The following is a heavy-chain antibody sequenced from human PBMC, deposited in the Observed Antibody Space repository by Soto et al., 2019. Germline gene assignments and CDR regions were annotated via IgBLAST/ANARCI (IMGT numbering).Heavy chain of an antibody. CDR2: IFGDGNT. D-gene: IGHD4-17*01. V-gene: IGHV3-53*01. J-gene: IGHJ4*02. Sequence: ELQLVGSGGGLIQPGGSLRLSCAASGFSVTSGHMNWVRQAPGKGLEWVSVIFGDGNTKYADSIKGRFTISRDTSKNTAYLQMNSLRAEDTAVYYCVGDWNGDKYFDYWDQGTLVTVSS. CDR3: VGDWNGDKYFDY. CDR1: GFSVTSGH.